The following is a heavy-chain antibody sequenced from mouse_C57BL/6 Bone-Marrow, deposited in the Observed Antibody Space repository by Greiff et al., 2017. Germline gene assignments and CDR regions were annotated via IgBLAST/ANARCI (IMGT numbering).Heavy chain of an antibody. J-gene: IGHJ3*01. CDR3: ARHVELRGWFAY. CDR1: GFTFSSYG. V-gene: IGHV5-6*01. D-gene: IGHD1-3*01. CDR2: ISSSGSYT. Sequence: EVKLVESGGDLVKPGGFLKLSCAASGFTFSSYGMSWVRQTPDKRLEWVATISSSGSYTYYPDSVKGRFTISRDNAKNTLYLQMSSLKSEDTAMYYCARHVELRGWFAYWGQGTLVTVSA.